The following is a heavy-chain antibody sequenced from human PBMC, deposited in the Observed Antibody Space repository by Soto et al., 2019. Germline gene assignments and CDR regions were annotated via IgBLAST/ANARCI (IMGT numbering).Heavy chain of an antibody. D-gene: IGHD3-22*01. CDR2: ISGDSAST. V-gene: IGHV3-23*01. CDR3: AKVLWESRVTMIYDY. CDR1: GFTFTNYA. Sequence: EVHLLESGGGLVQPGGTLRLSCAASGFTFTNYAMTWVRQAPGKGLQWVSAISGDSASTWYADSVKGRFTVSRDNSESTLFLQMNTLRAEDTAVYYCAKVLWESRVTMIYDYWGQGTLVTVSS. J-gene: IGHJ4*02.